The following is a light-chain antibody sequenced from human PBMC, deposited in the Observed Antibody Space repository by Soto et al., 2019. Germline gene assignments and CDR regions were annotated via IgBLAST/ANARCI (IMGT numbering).Light chain of an antibody. J-gene: IGLJ1*01. CDR2: GNS. V-gene: IGLV1-40*01. CDR3: QSYDSSLSAYV. Sequence: QSVLTQPPSVSGAPGQRVTISCTGSSTNIGAGYDVPWYQQLPGTAPKLLIYGNSNRPSGVPDRFSGSKSGTTASLAITGLQDEDEADYYCQSYDSSLSAYVFGTGTKLTVL. CDR1: STNIGAGYD.